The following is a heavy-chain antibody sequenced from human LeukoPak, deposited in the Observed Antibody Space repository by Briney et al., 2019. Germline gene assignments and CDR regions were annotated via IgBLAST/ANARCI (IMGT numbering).Heavy chain of an antibody. CDR3: ARGYSSPDY. CDR1: GLTVSSNY. CDR2: IYNDGST. Sequence: GGSLRLSCAASGLTVSSNYMSWVRQAPGKGLEWVSVIYNDGSTFYADSVRGRFTVSRDNSKNTLYLQMNSLRAEDTAVYYCARGYSSPDYWGQGTLVTVSS. V-gene: IGHV3-66*01. D-gene: IGHD6-13*01. J-gene: IGHJ4*02.